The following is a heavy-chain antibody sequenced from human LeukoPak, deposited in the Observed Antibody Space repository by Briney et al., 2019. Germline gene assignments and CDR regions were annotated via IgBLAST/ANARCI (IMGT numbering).Heavy chain of an antibody. V-gene: IGHV1-69*13. CDR3: AALVVADAFDI. J-gene: IGHJ3*02. CDR1: GGTFGSYA. CDR2: IIPIFGTA. D-gene: IGHD3-22*01. Sequence: SVTVSFTASGGTFGSYAISWVRQAPGQGLEWMGGIIPIFGTANYAQKFQGRVTITADESTSTAYMELSSLRSEDTAVYYCAALVVADAFDIWGQGTMVTVSS.